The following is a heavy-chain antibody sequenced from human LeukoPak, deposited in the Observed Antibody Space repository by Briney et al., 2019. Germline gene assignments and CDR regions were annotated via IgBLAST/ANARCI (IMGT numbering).Heavy chain of an antibody. CDR1: GDSISSSSYY. J-gene: IGHJ2*01. D-gene: IGHD5-18*01. Sequence: SETLSLTCTVSGDSISSSSYYWGWIRQPRGKGLEWIGSMYYSGSTYYNPSRKSQITKTVETAKNQFSLKLSSVTAADTAVYYCARRTLGPDTAMDPYWYFDLWGRSTLVTVSS. V-gene: IGHV4-39*01. CDR3: ARRTLGPDTAMDPYWYFDL. CDR2: MYYSGST.